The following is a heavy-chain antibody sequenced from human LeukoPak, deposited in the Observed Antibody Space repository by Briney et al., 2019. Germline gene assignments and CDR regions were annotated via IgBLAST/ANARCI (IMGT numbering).Heavy chain of an antibody. CDR1: GFTLDDYY. Sequence: GGSLRLSCAASGFTLDDYYMSWIRQAPGKGLEWVSYISYSGSSYADSVKGRLTISRDNAENSLYLQMNSLRVEDTALYYCAGGYGSGSYSAWGQGTLVTVSS. V-gene: IGHV3-11*01. D-gene: IGHD3-10*01. J-gene: IGHJ5*02. CDR2: ISYSGS. CDR3: AGGYGSGSYSA.